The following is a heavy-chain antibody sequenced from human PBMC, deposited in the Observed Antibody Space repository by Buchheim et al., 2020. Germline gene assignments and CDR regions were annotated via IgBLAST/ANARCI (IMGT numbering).Heavy chain of an antibody. Sequence: QVQLQQWGAGLLKPSETLSLTCAVYGGSFSGYYWSWIRQPPGKGLEWIGEINHSGSTNYNPSLKSRVTISVDTSKNQFSLKLSSGNAADTAVYYWARRGSNYYYYYMDVWGKGNT. V-gene: IGHV4-34*01. CDR2: INHSGST. CDR3: ARRGSNYYYYYMDV. CDR1: GGSFSGYY. D-gene: IGHD2-15*01. J-gene: IGHJ6*03.